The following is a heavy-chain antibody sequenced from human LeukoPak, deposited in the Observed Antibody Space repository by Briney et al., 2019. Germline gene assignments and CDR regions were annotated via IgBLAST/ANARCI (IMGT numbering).Heavy chain of an antibody. CDR2: IYSSGST. CDR1: GGSISGGSYC. J-gene: IGHJ6*03. CDR3: ARDPGSMVPGSRRGYDGYYYYMDV. V-gene: IGHV4-61*09. D-gene: IGHD3-10*01. Sequence: SETLSLTCTVSGGSISGGSYCWSWIRQPAGKGLEWIGHIYSSGSTNYNPSLKSRVTVSVDTSKNQFSLKLSSVTAADSAVYYSARDPGSMVPGSRRGYDGYYYYMDVWGKGTTVTISS.